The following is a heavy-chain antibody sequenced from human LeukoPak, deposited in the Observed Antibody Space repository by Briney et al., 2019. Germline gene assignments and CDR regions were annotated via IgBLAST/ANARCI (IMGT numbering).Heavy chain of an antibody. Sequence: PGGSLRLSCAASGFTFSSYWMSWVRQAPGKGLEWVANIKQDGSEKYYVDSVKGRFTISRDNAKNSLYLQMNSLRAEDTAVYYCARGGYDFWSGRPGGWFDPWGQGTLDTVSS. V-gene: IGHV3-7*01. CDR1: GFTFSSYW. J-gene: IGHJ5*02. CDR3: ARGGYDFWSGRPGGWFDP. CDR2: IKQDGSEK. D-gene: IGHD3-3*01.